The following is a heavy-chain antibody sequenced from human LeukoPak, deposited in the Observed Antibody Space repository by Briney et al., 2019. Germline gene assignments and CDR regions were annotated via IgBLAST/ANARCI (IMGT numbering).Heavy chain of an antibody. Sequence: GGSLRLSCAASGFTFSDYGMHWVRQAPGKGLEWVAFIRYDGSSKFYTDSVKGRFAISRDNSKNTLYLQMNSLRAEDTALYYCAKDGLYYDGSEHVYYFDSWGQGTLVTVSS. J-gene: IGHJ4*02. V-gene: IGHV3-30*02. CDR1: GFTFSDYG. CDR2: IRYDGSSK. CDR3: AKDGLYYDGSEHVYYFDS. D-gene: IGHD3-22*01.